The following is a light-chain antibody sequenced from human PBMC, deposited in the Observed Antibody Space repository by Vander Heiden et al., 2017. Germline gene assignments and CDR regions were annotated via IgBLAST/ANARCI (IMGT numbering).Light chain of an antibody. V-gene: IGLV1-40*01. J-gene: IGLJ2*01. Sequence: QSVLTQPPSVSGAPGQRVTISCSGSRANIGAGCDGHWYQQLPGTAPELLIYGNSNRPSGVPDRFSGSKSGTSASLAITGLQAEDEADYYCQSYDSSLSGPVVFGGGTKLTVL. CDR2: GNS. CDR3: QSYDSSLSGPVV. CDR1: RANIGAGCD.